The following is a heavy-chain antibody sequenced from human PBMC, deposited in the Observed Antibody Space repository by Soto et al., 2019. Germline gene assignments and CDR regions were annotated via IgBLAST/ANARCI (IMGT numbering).Heavy chain of an antibody. J-gene: IGHJ4*02. V-gene: IGHV3-30*18. Sequence: PGGSLRLSCAASGFTFSSYGMHWVRQAPGKGLEWVAVISYDGSNKYYAGSVKGRFTISRDNSKNTLYLQMNSLRAEDTAVYYCAKDGYYYDSSGYYYANYWGQGTLVTVS. CDR3: AKDGYYYDSSGYYYANY. CDR1: GFTFSSYG. CDR2: ISYDGSNK. D-gene: IGHD3-22*01.